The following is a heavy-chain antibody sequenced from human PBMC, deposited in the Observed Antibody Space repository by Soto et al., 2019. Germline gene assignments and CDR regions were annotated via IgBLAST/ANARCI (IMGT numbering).Heavy chain of an antibody. J-gene: IGHJ6*03. D-gene: IGHD3-10*01. CDR3: ARRGRYSSMDV. CDR2: ISSSSSTI. V-gene: IGHV3-48*01. Sequence: GGSLRLSCAASGFTFSSYSMNWVRQAPGKGLEWVSYISSSSSTIYYADSVKGRFTISRDNAKNSLYLQMNSLRAEDTAVYYCARRGRYSSMDVWGKGTTVTVSS. CDR1: GFTFSSYS.